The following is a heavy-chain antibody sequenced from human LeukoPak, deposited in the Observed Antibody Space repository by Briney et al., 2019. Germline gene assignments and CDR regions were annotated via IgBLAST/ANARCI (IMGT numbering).Heavy chain of an antibody. Sequence: GESLKISCKGPGYSFTSYWIGWVRQMPGKGLEWMGIIYPGDSDTRYSPSFQGQVTISADKSISTAYLQWSSLKASDTAMYYCARQGGCSSTSCDDVADAFDIWGQGTMVTVSS. CDR1: GYSFTSYW. V-gene: IGHV5-51*01. J-gene: IGHJ3*02. D-gene: IGHD2-2*01. CDR2: IYPGDSDT. CDR3: ARQGGCSSTSCDDVADAFDI.